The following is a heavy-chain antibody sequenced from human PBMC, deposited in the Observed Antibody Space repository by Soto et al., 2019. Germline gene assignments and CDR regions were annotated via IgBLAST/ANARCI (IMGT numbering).Heavy chain of an antibody. CDR3: AKDGYDILTGPIRLQH. J-gene: IGHJ1*01. D-gene: IGHD3-9*01. CDR2: ISYDGSNK. Sequence: PGGSLRLSCAASGFTFSSYGMHWVRQAPGKGLEWVAVISYDGSNKYYADSVKGRFTISRDNSKNTLYLQMNSLRAEDTAVYYCAKDGYDILTGPIRLQHWGQGTLVTVSS. V-gene: IGHV3-30*18. CDR1: GFTFSSYG.